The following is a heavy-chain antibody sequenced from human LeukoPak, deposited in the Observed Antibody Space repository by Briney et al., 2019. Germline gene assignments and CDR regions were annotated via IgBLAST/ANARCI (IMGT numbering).Heavy chain of an antibody. CDR2: IYYTGSV. D-gene: IGHD1-26*01. V-gene: IGHV4-31*03. J-gene: IGHJ5*02. CDR1: GASIGTGGFY. CDR3: AREEDEKGATNWFDP. Sequence: SETLSLTCTITGASIGTGGFYWTWIRQPPGEGLEWIGYIYYTGSVDYNASLKSRLTISLDTSKNQFSLKLNSVTAADTAVYYCAREEDEKGATNWFDPWGQGTLVTVSS.